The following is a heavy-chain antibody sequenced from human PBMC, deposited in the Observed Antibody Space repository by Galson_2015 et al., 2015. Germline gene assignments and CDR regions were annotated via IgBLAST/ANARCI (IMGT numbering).Heavy chain of an antibody. CDR1: GGTFSSYA. CDR2: IIPIFGTA. V-gene: IGHV1-69*13. D-gene: IGHD3-22*01. Sequence: SVKVSCKASGGTFSSYAISWVRQAPGQGLQWMGGIIPIFGTANYAQKFQGRITITADESTSTAYMELSSLRSEDTAVYYCARADYYDSSGYPPYYYYYYGMDVWGQGTTVTVSS. CDR3: ARADYYDSSGYPPYYYYYYGMDV. J-gene: IGHJ6*02.